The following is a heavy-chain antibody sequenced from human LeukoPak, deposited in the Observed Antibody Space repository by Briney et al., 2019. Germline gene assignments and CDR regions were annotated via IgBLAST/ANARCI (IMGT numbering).Heavy chain of an antibody. CDR1: GFTFSTYW. CDR3: ARVRQQLVLGAFDI. J-gene: IGHJ3*02. V-gene: IGHV3-21*01. D-gene: IGHD6-13*01. Sequence: GGSLRLSCAGSGFTFSTYWMSWVRQAPGKGLEWVSSISSSSSYIYYADSVKGRFTISRDNAKNSLYLQMNSLRAEDTAVYYCARVRQQLVLGAFDIWGQGTMVTVSS. CDR2: ISSSSSYI.